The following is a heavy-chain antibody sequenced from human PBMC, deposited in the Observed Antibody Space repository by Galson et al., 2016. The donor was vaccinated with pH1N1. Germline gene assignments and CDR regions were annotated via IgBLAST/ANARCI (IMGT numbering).Heavy chain of an antibody. CDR1: GFTFSSHA. Sequence: SLRLSCAASGFTFSSHAMNWVRQAPGKGLEWVSIISGSGGITYYADSVKGRFTISRDNSKSTLSLQVNSLRAEDTAIYYCAKQGPILTGLPTFARTYYHYMDVWGKGTTVTVSS. V-gene: IGHV3-23*01. D-gene: IGHD2-15*01. CDR3: AKQGPILTGLPTFARTYYHYMDV. J-gene: IGHJ6*03. CDR2: ISGSGGIT.